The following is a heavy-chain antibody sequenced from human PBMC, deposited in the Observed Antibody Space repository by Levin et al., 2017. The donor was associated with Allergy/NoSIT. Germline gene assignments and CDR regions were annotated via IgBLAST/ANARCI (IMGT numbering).Heavy chain of an antibody. CDR1: GFTFSSYA. V-gene: IGHV3-23*01. D-gene: IGHD4-17*01. CDR3: ARRSPYFFDY. CDR2: VTPSGFTT. J-gene: IGHJ4*02. Sequence: GASVKVSCAASGFTFSSYAMSWVRQAPGKGLEWVSSVTPSGFTTYYADSVKGRFTMSRDDSKNTVYLQVISLRAEDTAVYYCARRSPYFFDYWGQGTLVTVSS.